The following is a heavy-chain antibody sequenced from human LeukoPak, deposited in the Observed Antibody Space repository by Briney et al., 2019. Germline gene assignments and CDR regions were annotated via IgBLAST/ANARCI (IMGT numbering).Heavy chain of an antibody. CDR1: GYTFTSYG. CDR3: ARAGMTRGASSSNL. CDR2: ISAYNGNT. J-gene: IGHJ5*02. D-gene: IGHD6-6*01. Sequence: APVKVSDKASGYTFTSYGISWVRQAPGQGQEWRGWISAYNGNTNYAQKLQGRVTMTTDTSTSTAYMELRSLTSDDTAVYYCARAGMTRGASSSNLWGRGTLVTVSS. V-gene: IGHV1-18*01.